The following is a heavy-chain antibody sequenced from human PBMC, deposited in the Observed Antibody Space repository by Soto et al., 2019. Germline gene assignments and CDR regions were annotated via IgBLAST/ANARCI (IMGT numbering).Heavy chain of an antibody. V-gene: IGHV1-46*01. CDR3: AGDSYYDSSGEDAFDI. CDR2: INPSGGST. CDR1: GYTFTNYY. D-gene: IGHD3-22*01. J-gene: IGHJ3*02. Sequence: ASVKVSCKASGYTFTNYYMHWVRQAPGQGLEWMGRINPSGGSTSYAQKFQGRVTMTRDTSTTTVYMELSSLRSEDTAVYYCAGDSYYDSSGEDAFDIWGQGTMVTVS.